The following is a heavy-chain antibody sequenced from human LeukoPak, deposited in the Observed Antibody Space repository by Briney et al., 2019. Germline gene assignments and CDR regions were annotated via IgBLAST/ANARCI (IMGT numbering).Heavy chain of an antibody. V-gene: IGHV3-23*01. J-gene: IGHJ4*02. CDR2: ISGSSGDT. D-gene: IGHD2-2*02. CDR3: AKDSGGKYQLLYLVVDY. CDR1: GFTFSTYA. Sequence: GGSLRLSCAASGFTFSTYAMTWVHQAPGKGLEWVSSISGSSGDTYYADSVKGRFTISRDNSKNTLYLQMNNLRAEDTAVYYCAKDSGGKYQLLYLVVDYWGQGTLVTVSS.